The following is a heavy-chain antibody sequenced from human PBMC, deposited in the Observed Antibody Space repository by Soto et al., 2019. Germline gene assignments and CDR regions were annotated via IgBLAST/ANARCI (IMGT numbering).Heavy chain of an antibody. V-gene: IGHV3-21*01. CDR3: ARDDLYDILTHPAFDI. CDR2: ISSSSSYI. D-gene: IGHD3-9*01. Sequence: GGSLRLSCAASGFTFSSYSMSWVRQAPGKGLEWVSSISSSSSYIYHADSVKGRFTISRDNAKNSLYLQMNSLRAEDTAVYYCARDDLYDILTHPAFDIWGQGTMVTVSS. J-gene: IGHJ3*02. CDR1: GFTFSSYS.